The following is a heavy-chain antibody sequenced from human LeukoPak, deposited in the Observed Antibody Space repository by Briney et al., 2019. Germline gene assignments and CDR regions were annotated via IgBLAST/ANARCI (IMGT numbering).Heavy chain of an antibody. D-gene: IGHD1-26*01. CDR3: AREARGSGRDFDY. Sequence: GGSLRLSCAASGFSFSDFYMSWIRQAPGMGLEWISYIGSRSNPIYYADSVKGRFTISRDDAKNSLYLQMNSLRDEDTAVYFCAREARGSGRDFDYWGQGILVTVSS. CDR1: GFSFSDFY. CDR2: IGSRSNPI. J-gene: IGHJ4*02. V-gene: IGHV3-11*01.